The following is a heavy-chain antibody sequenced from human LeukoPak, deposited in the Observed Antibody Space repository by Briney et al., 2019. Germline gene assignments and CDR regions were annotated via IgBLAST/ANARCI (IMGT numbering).Heavy chain of an antibody. Sequence: PGGSLRLSCAASGFTFSSYWMHWVRQAPGKGLEWVSYISSSSSYTNYADSVKGRFTISRDNAKNSLYLQMNSLRAEDTAVYYCARDLRLITMIVDDAFDIWGQGTMATVSS. J-gene: IGHJ3*02. CDR2: ISSSSSYT. CDR3: ARDLRLITMIVDDAFDI. CDR1: GFTFSSYW. D-gene: IGHD3-22*01. V-gene: IGHV3-21*05.